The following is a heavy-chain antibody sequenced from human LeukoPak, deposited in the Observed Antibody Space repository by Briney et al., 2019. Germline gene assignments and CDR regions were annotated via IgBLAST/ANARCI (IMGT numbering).Heavy chain of an antibody. Sequence: ASVKVSCKTSGYTFTSCAMHWVRQAPGQRLEWMGWINAGNGNTKYSQKFQGRVTITRDTSASTAYMELSSLRSEDTAVYYCARGYDSLGSIFQHWGQGTLVTVSS. CDR2: INAGNGNT. CDR1: GYTFTSCA. V-gene: IGHV1-3*01. D-gene: IGHD3-22*01. CDR3: ARGYDSLGSIFQH. J-gene: IGHJ1*01.